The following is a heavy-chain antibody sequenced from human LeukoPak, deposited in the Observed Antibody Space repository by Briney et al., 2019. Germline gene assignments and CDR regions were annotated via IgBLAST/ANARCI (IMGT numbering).Heavy chain of an antibody. CDR1: GFIVSGDF. CDR2: IYSDGST. V-gene: IGHV3-53*01. Sequence: GGSLKLSCAASGFIVSGDFMSWVRQAPGKGLEWVSVIYSDGSTYYADSVKGRFTISRDNSKNTLDLQMTGLRAEDTAVYYCARERGRGRDSPWFDYWGQGTLVTVSS. J-gene: IGHJ4*02. D-gene: IGHD1-26*01. CDR3: ARERGRGRDSPWFDY.